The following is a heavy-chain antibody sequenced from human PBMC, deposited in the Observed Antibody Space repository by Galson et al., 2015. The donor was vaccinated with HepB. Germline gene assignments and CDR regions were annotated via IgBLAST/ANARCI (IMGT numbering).Heavy chain of an antibody. CDR2: INPNSGGT. CDR3: ARELFYYGMDV. J-gene: IGHJ6*02. CDR1: GYTFTGYY. V-gene: IGHV1-2*04. Sequence: SVKVSCKASGYTFTGYYMHWVRQAPGKGLEWMGWINPNSGGTNYAQTFQGWVTMTRDTSISTAYMELSRLRSDDTAVYYCARELFYYGMDVWGQGTTVTVSS.